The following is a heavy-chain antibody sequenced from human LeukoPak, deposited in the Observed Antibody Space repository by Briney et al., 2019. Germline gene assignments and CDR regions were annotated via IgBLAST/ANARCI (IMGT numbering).Heavy chain of an antibody. J-gene: IGHJ4*02. Sequence: GGSLRLSCAASGFTFSNAWMSWVRQAPGKGLEWVDRIKSKTDGGTTDYAAPVKGRFTISRDDSKNTLYLQMNSLKTEDAAVYYCTTVGCGGDCWEYYFDYWGQGTLVTVSS. D-gene: IGHD2-21*02. V-gene: IGHV3-15*01. CDR3: TTVGCGGDCWEYYFDY. CDR2: IKSKTDGGTT. CDR1: GFTFSNAW.